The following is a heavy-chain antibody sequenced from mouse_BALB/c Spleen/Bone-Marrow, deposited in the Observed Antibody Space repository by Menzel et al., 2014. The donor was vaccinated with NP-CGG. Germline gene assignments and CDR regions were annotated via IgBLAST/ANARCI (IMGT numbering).Heavy chain of an antibody. D-gene: IGHD1-2*01. J-gene: IGHJ4*01. V-gene: IGHV5-6-2*01. CDR1: GFTFTSYY. CDR3: ARRGISTAEGVGAMDY. Sequence: DVQLVESGGGLVKLGGSLKLSCAASGFTFTSYYMSWVRQTPEKRLELVAAINSNGDNTYYPDTMKGRFTISRDNAKNTLYLQMSSLKSEDTALFYCARRGISTAEGVGAMDYWGQGTSVTVSS. CDR2: INSNGDNT.